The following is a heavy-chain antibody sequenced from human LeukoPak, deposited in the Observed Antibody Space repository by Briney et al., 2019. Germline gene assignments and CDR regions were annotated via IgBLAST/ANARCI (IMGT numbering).Heavy chain of an antibody. J-gene: IGHJ4*02. D-gene: IGHD3-9*01. V-gene: IGHV3-23*01. Sequence: PGGSLRLSCAASGFTFSSTAMSWVRQAPGKGLEWVSGISSSGDSTHYADSVKGRFTISRDNSKNTLYLQMNSLRVEDTAVYYCALGLVTDYWGQGTLVTVSS. CDR2: ISSSGDST. CDR1: GFTFSSTA. CDR3: ALGLVTDY.